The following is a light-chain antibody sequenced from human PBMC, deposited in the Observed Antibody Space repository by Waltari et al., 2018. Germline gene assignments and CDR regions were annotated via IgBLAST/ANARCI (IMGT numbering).Light chain of an antibody. V-gene: IGLV2-8*01. CDR3: TSYAGKNILV. CDR2: EVN. Sequence: QSVLTQPPSASGSLGQSVTISCTGARSNVGVYNFVSWYQQHPGKAPKLIICEVNKRPSGAPVRFPGSKSGNTASLTVSGLLAEDEADDYCTSYAGKNILVFGGGTNLTVL. J-gene: IGLJ3*02. CDR1: RSNVGVYNF.